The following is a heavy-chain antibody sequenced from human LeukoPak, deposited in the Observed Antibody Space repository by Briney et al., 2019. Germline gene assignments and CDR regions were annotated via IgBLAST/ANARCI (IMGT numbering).Heavy chain of an antibody. CDR3: ARDSDIGYSYGSEFDY. V-gene: IGHV3-21*01. J-gene: IGHJ4*02. CDR2: ISSSSSYI. Sequence: GGSLRLSCAASGFTFSSYSMNWVRQAPGKGLEWVSSISSSSSYIYYADSVKGRFTISRDNAKNSLYLQMNSLRAEDTAVYYCARDSDIGYSYGSEFDYWGQGTLVTVSS. CDR1: GFTFSSYS. D-gene: IGHD5-18*01.